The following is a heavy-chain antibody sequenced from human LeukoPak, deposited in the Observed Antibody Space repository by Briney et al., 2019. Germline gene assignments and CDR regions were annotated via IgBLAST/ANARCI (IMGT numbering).Heavy chain of an antibody. CDR2: ISYDGSNK. D-gene: IGHD2-21*02. Sequence: GGSLRLSCAASGFTFSSYAMHWGRQAPGKGLEWVAVISYDGSNKYYADSVKGRFTISRDNSKNTLYLQMNSLRAEDTAVYYCESGDLDYWGQGTLVTVSS. CDR1: GFTFSSYA. CDR3: ESGDLDY. V-gene: IGHV3-30-3*02. J-gene: IGHJ4*02.